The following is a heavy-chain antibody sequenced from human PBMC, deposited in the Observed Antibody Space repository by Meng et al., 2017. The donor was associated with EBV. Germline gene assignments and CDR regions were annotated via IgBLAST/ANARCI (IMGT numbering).Heavy chain of an antibody. V-gene: IGHV1-69*01. CDR3: ASESGRGFTPDY. J-gene: IGHJ4*02. CDR1: GGTFRSDA. Sequence: AGLVQLGRGGKGPGSSVKVSGKPSGGTFRSDAVSWVRQAPGQGLEWMGGLIPKSDAPYYAQKFQDRVTITADESTSTHYMDLSGLRSEDTAVYYCASESGRGFTPDYWGQGTLVTVSS. CDR2: LIPKSDAP. D-gene: IGHD3-10*01.